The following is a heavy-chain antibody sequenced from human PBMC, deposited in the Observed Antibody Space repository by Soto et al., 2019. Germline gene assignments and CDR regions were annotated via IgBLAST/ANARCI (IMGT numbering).Heavy chain of an antibody. CDR1: GYTFTSYA. CDR3: ARGYSSSWPLDY. V-gene: IGHV1-18*01. J-gene: IGHJ4*02. Sequence: ASVKVSCKASGYTFTSYAMHWVRQAPGQRLEWMGWISAYNGNTNYAQKLQGRVTMTTDTSTSTAYMELRSLRSDDTAVYYCARGYSSSWPLDYWGQGTLVTVSS. CDR2: ISAYNGNT. D-gene: IGHD6-13*01.